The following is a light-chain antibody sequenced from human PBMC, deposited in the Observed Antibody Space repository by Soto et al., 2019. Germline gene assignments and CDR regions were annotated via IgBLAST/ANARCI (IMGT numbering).Light chain of an antibody. J-gene: IGKJ5*01. V-gene: IGKV1-39*01. CDR1: QSISSY. Sequence: DIQMTQSPSSLSASVGDRVTITCRPSQSISSYLNWYQQIPGKAPKVLIYAAFSLQSGVPSRFSGSGSGTDFTLTISSLQPEDFATYFCQQSYSTPITFGQGTRLEIK. CDR2: AAF. CDR3: QQSYSTPIT.